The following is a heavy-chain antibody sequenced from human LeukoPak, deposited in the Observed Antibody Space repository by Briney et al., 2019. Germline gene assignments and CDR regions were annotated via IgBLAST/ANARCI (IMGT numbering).Heavy chain of an antibody. D-gene: IGHD3-9*01. J-gene: IGHJ6*02. V-gene: IGHV3-53*05. CDR2: IYSGGST. Sequence: PGGSLRLSCAPSGFIVSSNYMSWVRQAPGKGLEWFSVIYSGGSTYSADSVKGRFTISRDNSKSTLYLEVSSLRAEDTAVYYCARGGYFDILTGYYQTQYYYPMDVWGRGTTVTVSS. CDR3: ARGGYFDILTGYYQTQYYYPMDV. CDR1: GFIVSSNY.